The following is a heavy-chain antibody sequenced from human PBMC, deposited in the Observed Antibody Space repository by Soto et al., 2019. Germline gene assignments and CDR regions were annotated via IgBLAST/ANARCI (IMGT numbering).Heavy chain of an antibody. CDR2: IYYSGST. Sequence: PSETLSLTCTVSGGSISSYYWSWIRQPPGKGLEWIGYIYYSGSTNYNPSLKSRVTISVDTSKNQFSLKLSSVTAADTAVYYCARGQGIVDYWGQGTLVTVSS. J-gene: IGHJ4*02. D-gene: IGHD2-21*01. V-gene: IGHV4-59*01. CDR3: ARGQGIVDY. CDR1: GGSISSYY.